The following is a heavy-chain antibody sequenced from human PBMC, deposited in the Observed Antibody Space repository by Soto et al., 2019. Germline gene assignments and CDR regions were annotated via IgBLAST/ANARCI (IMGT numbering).Heavy chain of an antibody. CDR3: ARRGSVSYRVGMDV. CDR1: GGTFSSYA. Sequence: RASVKVSFKASGGTFSSYAISWLRQAPGQGLEWMGGIIPIFGTANYAQKFQGRVTITADESTSTAYMELSSLRSEDTAVYYCARRGSVSYRVGMDVWGQGTTVTVSS. J-gene: IGHJ6*02. D-gene: IGHD3-10*01. V-gene: IGHV1-69*13. CDR2: IIPIFGTA.